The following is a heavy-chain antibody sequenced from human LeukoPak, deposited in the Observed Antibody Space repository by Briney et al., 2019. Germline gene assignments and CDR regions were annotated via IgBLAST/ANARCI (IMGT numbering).Heavy chain of an antibody. J-gene: IGHJ4*02. D-gene: IGHD3-3*01. CDR1: GGSFDGYY. V-gene: IGHV4-34*01. CDR3: ARGLASGYPPIPFDY. Sequence: SETLSLTCAVFGGSFDGYYWGWIRQPPGKGLEWIGEITYDGSTNYNPSLKGRVTISVDTSKIQFSLNLSSVTAADTAIYYCARGLASGYPPIPFDYWGQGTQVTVSS. CDR2: ITYDGST.